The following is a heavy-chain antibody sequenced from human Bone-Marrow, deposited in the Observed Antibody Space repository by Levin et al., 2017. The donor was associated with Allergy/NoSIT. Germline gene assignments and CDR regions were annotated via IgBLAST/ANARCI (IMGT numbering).Heavy chain of an antibody. CDR1: GGSISSSNDY. J-gene: IGHJ4*02. CDR3: AKSSVTTFYGVDY. V-gene: IGHV4-39*01. D-gene: IGHD4-17*01. Sequence: SQTLSLTCTVSGGSISSSNDYWGWIRQPPGKGLEWLGNIYYSGSTYYNPTIESRVTISVDTSRNQFSMKLTSVTAADTAVYYCAKSSVTTFYGVDYWGQGTLVTVSS. CDR2: IYYSGST.